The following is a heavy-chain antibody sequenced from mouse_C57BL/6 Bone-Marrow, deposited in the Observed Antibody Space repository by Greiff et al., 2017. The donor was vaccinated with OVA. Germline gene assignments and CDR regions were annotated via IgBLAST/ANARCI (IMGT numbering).Heavy chain of an antibody. D-gene: IGHD2-1*01. J-gene: IGHJ2*01. V-gene: IGHV1-59*01. CDR1: GYTFTSYW. Sequence: VQLQQPGAELVRPGTSVKLSCKASGYTFTSYWMHWVKQRPGQGLEWIGVIDPSDSYTNYNQKFKGKATLTVDTSSSTAYMQLSSLTSEDSAVYYCAREGYYGNYYYFDYWGQGTTLTVSS. CDR2: IDPSDSYT. CDR3: AREGYYGNYYYFDY.